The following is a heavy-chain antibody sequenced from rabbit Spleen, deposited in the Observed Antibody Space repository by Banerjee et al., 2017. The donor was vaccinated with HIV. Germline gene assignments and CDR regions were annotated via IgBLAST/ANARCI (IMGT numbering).Heavy chain of an antibody. V-gene: IGHV1S40*01. CDR1: EFSFSSSYW. Sequence: QSLEESGGGLVQPGGSLALACTASEFSFSSSYWIHWVRQAPGKGLEWIGCIYTGSGSTYYATWVNGRFTISKTSSTTGTLQMTSLTGADTATYFCARSDNNIVRGCNLWGPGTLVTVS. J-gene: IGHJ4*01. CDR2: IYTGSGST. D-gene: IGHD4-2*01. CDR3: ARSDNNIVRGCNL.